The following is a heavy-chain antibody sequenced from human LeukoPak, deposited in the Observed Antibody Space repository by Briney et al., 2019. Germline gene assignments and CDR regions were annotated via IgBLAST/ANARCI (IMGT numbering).Heavy chain of an antibody. V-gene: IGHV5-51*01. CDR2: IYPCDSDT. D-gene: IGHD1-26*01. CDR3: ARLGRLSGAQTGYDAFDI. J-gene: IGHJ3*02. CDR1: GYSFTSYW. Sequence: GESLEISCKGSGYSFTSYWIGWVRQMPGKGLEWMGIIYPCDSDTRYSPSFQGQVTISADKSISTAYLQWSSLKASDTAMYYCARLGRLSGAQTGYDAFDIWGQGTMVTVSS.